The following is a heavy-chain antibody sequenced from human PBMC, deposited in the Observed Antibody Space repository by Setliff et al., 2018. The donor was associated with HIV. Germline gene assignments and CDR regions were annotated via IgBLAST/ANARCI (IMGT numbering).Heavy chain of an antibody. CDR3: ARDLGSITLFGVVIQGAFDI. D-gene: IGHD3-3*01. CDR2: INPSGGST. V-gene: IGHV1-46*01. Sequence: VASVKVSCKASGYTFTQYYIHWVRQAPGQGLEWMGIINPSGGSTGYAQKFQGRVTVTSDTSTSTLHMELSSLRSDDTAVYYCARDLGSITLFGVVIQGAFDIWGQGTMVTVSS. CDR1: GYTFTQYY. J-gene: IGHJ3*02.